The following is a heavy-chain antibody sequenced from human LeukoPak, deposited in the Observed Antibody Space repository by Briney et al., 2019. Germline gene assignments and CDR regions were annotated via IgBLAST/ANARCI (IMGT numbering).Heavy chain of an antibody. CDR1: GYTFTGYY. D-gene: IGHD3-10*01. V-gene: IGHV1-2*02. Sequence: ASVKVSCKASGYTFTGYYMHWVRQAPGQGLEWMGWINPNSGGTNYAQKFQGRVTMTSDTSISTAYMELSRLRSDDTAVYYCAKDLWFGEFLHYWGQGTLVTVSS. J-gene: IGHJ4*02. CDR3: AKDLWFGEFLHY. CDR2: INPNSGGT.